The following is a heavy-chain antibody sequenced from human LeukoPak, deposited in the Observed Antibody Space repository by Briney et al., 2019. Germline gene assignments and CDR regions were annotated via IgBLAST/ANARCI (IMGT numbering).Heavy chain of an antibody. CDR2: ISGSGGST. CDR3: ARGQLWFDY. D-gene: IGHD5-18*01. J-gene: IGHJ4*02. CDR1: GLTFSSYG. Sequence: GGSLRLSCAASGLTFSSYGMNWVRQAPGKGLEWVSAISGSGGSTYYAVSVKGRFTISRDNSKNTLYLQMNSLRAEDTAVYYCARGQLWFDYWGQGTLVTVSS. V-gene: IGHV3-23*01.